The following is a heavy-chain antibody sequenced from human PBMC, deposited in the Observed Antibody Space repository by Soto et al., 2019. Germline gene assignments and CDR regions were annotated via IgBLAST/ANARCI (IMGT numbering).Heavy chain of an antibody. Sequence: EVQLLESGGGLLQPGGSLRLSCAASGFTFNNYVMNWVRQAPGKGLERVSSISRSGSGSPYYSDSVKGRFTISRDNSKNTLSLQMNNLRAEDTAVYFCSRGRYFDGGDYWVANLAFDYWGQGTLVTVSS. D-gene: IGHD3-22*01. CDR2: ISRSGSGSP. J-gene: IGHJ4*02. V-gene: IGHV3-23*01. CDR3: SRGRYFDGGDYWVANLAFDY. CDR1: GFTFNNYV.